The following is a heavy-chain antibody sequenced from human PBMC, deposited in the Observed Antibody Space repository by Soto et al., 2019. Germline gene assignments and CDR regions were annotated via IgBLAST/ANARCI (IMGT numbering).Heavy chain of an antibody. J-gene: IGHJ4*02. V-gene: IGHV3-23*01. CDR2: ISGSGGST. CDR3: AQAPPLRDSSGLIVY. CDR1: GFTFSSYA. D-gene: IGHD3-22*01. Sequence: EVQLLESGGGLVQPGGSLRLSCAASGFTFSSYAMSWVRQAPGKGLEWVSAISGSGGSTYYADSVKGRFTISRDNSQNTLYLQMNSLRAEDTAVYYCAQAPPLRDSSGLIVYWGQGTLVTVSA.